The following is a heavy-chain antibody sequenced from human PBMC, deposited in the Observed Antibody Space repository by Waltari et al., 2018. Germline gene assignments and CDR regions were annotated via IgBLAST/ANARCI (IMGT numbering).Heavy chain of an antibody. CDR3: ARERMITFGGVIVSYFDY. J-gene: IGHJ4*02. CDR1: GGSISSHY. V-gene: IGHV4-59*11. CDR2: IYYSGST. D-gene: IGHD3-16*02. Sequence: QVQLQESGPGLVKPSETLYLTCTVSGGSISSHYWRWLRQPPGKGLEWIGYIYYSGSTNYNPSLKSRVTISVDTSKNQFSLKLSSVTAADTAVYYCARERMITFGGVIVSYFDYWGQGTLVTVSS.